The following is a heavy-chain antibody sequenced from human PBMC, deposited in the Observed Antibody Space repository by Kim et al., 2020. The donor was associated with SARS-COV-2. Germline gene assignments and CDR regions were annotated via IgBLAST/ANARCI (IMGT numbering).Heavy chain of an antibody. J-gene: IGHJ4*02. D-gene: IGHD3-22*01. CDR3: SRDYDSSGYYYGGGFDY. V-gene: IGHV4-39*07. CDR1: GGSISSSSYY. CDR2: IYYSGST. Sequence: SETLSLTCTVSGGSISSSSYYWGWIRQPPGKGLEWIGSIYYSGSTYYNPSLKSRVTISVDTSKNQFSLKLSSVTAADTAVYYCSRDYDSSGYYYGGGFDYWAREPWSPSPQ.